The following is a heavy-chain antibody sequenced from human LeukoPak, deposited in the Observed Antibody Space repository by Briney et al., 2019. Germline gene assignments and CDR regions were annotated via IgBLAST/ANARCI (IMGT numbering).Heavy chain of an antibody. CDR2: INHSGST. CDR3: ARIGRNWNYSIGY. V-gene: IGHV4-34*01. J-gene: IGHJ4*02. D-gene: IGHD1-7*01. CDR1: GGSFSGCY. Sequence: PSETLSLTCAVYGGSFSGCYWSWIRQPPGKGLEWIGEINHSGSTNYNPSLKSRVTISVDTSKNQFSLKLSSVTAADTAVYYCARIGRNWNYSIGYWGQGTLVTVSS.